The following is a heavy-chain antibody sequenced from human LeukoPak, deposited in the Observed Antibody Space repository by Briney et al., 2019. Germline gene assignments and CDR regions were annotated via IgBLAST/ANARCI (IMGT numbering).Heavy chain of an antibody. V-gene: IGHV1-3*01. Sequence: ASVKVSCKASGYTFTSYAMHWVRQAPGQRLEWMGWINAGNGNTKYSQKFQGRVTMTEDTSTDTAYMELSSLRSEDTAVYYCATLSTYYYYAMDVWGQGTTLTVSS. CDR3: ATLSTYYYYAMDV. CDR2: INAGNGNT. J-gene: IGHJ6*02. CDR1: GYTFTSYA. D-gene: IGHD2/OR15-2a*01.